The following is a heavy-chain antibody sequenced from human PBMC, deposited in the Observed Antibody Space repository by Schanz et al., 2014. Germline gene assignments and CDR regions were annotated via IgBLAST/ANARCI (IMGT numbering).Heavy chain of an antibody. CDR3: ARGTMPGTFDI. Sequence: QVQLVQSGAEVKKPGASVKVSCKASGYTFNSYSIHWVRQAPGQGLEWMGWINVGNGNMKYSQKFQGRVTITRDTSASTAYMELSSLRYEDTALYYCARGTMPGTFDIWGQGTMVTVSS. J-gene: IGHJ3*02. CDR1: GYTFNSYS. V-gene: IGHV1-3*01. D-gene: IGHD2-2*01. CDR2: INVGNGNM.